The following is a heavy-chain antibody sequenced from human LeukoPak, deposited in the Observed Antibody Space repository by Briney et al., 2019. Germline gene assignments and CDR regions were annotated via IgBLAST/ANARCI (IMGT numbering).Heavy chain of an antibody. J-gene: IGHJ4*02. CDR3: ARRRGYYDSSGYYFRLDFDY. CDR2: IYSTGTT. Sequence: SETLSPTCTVSGGSMNQYYWSWIRQPAGKGLEWIGRIYSTGTTYYKPSLKSRVTMSVDTSHNQFFLKLNSVTAADTAVYYCARRRGYYDSSGYYFRLDFDYWGQGTLVTVSS. D-gene: IGHD3-22*01. V-gene: IGHV4-4*07. CDR1: GGSMNQYY.